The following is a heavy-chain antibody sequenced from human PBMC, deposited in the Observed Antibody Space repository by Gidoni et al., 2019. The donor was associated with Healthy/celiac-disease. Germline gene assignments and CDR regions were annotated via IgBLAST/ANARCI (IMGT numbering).Heavy chain of an antibody. V-gene: IGHV3-30*18. CDR1: GFTFSSYG. Sequence: QVQLVESGGGVVQPGRSLRLSCAASGFTFSSYGMHWVRQAPGKGLEWVAVISYDGSNKYYADSVKGRFTISRDNSKNTLYLQMNSLRAEDTAVYYCAKLTLLSGNAFDIWGQGTMVTVSS. CDR3: AKLTLLSGNAFDI. J-gene: IGHJ3*02. CDR2: ISYDGSNK. D-gene: IGHD2-15*01.